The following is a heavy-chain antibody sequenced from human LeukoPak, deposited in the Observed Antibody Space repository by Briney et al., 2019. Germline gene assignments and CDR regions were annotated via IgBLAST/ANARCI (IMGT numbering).Heavy chain of an antibody. CDR2: ISGSGGST. CDR3: AKDWLYGDYVPGYDY. J-gene: IGHJ4*02. CDR1: GFTFSSYA. V-gene: IGHV3-23*01. Sequence: GGSLRLSCEASGFTFSSYAMSWVRQAPGKGLEWVSAISGSGGSTYYADSVKGRFTISRDNSKNTLYLQMNSLRAEDTAVYYCAKDWLYGDYVPGYDYWGQGTLVTVSS. D-gene: IGHD4-17*01.